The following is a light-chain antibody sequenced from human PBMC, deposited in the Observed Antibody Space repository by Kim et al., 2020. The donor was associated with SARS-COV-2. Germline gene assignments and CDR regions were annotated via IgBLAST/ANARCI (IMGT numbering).Light chain of an antibody. V-gene: IGLV3-9*01. CDR2: KDS. CDR3: QVWDSSTYV. J-gene: IGLJ1*01. CDR1: NMGSKY. Sequence: SVALGQTARITCGGNNMGSKYVHWYQQKPGQAPVLVIYKDSNRPSGIPERFSGSNSENTATLTISRAQAGDEADYYCQVWDSSTYVFGTGTKVTVL.